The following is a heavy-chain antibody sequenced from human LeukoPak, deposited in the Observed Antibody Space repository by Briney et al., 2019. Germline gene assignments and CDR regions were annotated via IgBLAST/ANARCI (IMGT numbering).Heavy chain of an antibody. D-gene: IGHD2-15*01. CDR1: GFTFSTYW. Sequence: GGSLRLSCAASGFTFSTYWMSWVRQAPGKGLELVANIKQDGSEKYYVDSVKGRFTISRDNAKNSLYLQVNSLRAEDTAEYYCAKRGGTESFYYFYYMDVWGKGTTVTVSS. CDR2: IKQDGSEK. V-gene: IGHV3-7*03. J-gene: IGHJ6*03. CDR3: AKRGGTESFYYFYYMDV.